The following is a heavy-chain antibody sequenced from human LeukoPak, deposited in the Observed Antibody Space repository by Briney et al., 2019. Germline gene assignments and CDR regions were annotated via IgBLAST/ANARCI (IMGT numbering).Heavy chain of an antibody. CDR3: ARSIPKITMVRGVIISLQFNWFDP. CDR1: GYTFTSYG. J-gene: IGHJ5*02. Sequence: ASVKVSCKASGYTFTSYGISWVRQAPGQGLEWMGWISAYNGNTNYAQKLQGRVTMTTDTSTSTAYMELRSLRSDDTAVYYCARSIPKITMVRGVIISLQFNWFDPWGQGTLVTVSS. CDR2: ISAYNGNT. D-gene: IGHD3-10*01. V-gene: IGHV1-18*01.